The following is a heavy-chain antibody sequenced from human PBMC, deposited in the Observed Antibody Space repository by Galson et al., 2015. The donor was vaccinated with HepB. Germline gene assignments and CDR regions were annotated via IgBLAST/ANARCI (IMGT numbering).Heavy chain of an antibody. CDR1: GFTFSSYW. V-gene: IGHV3-7*01. J-gene: IGHJ3*02. CDR2: IKEDGRDK. D-gene: IGHD3-16*01. CDR3: ARGGAFGFDI. Sequence: LRLSCAGSGFTFSSYWINWVRQAPGKGLEWVANIKEDGRDKYYVDSVKGRFIISRDNAKNSVYLQMNSPRAEDTAVYYCARGGAFGFDIWGQGTMVTVS.